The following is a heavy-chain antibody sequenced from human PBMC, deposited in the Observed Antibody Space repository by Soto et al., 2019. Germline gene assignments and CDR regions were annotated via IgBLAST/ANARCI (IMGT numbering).Heavy chain of an antibody. Sequence: EVQLLESGGGLVQPGGSLRLSCAASGFTFSSYGMSWVRQAPGKGLEWVSTISGSGGSTYYADSVKGRFTISRDNSQNTLYLQMNSLRADDTAVYYCAKDPDSDLVRGVPLRSGPHWGQGTLVTVSS. V-gene: IGHV3-23*01. CDR1: GFTFSSYG. CDR3: AKDPDSDLVRGVPLRSGPH. CDR2: ISGSGGST. D-gene: IGHD3-10*01. J-gene: IGHJ4*02.